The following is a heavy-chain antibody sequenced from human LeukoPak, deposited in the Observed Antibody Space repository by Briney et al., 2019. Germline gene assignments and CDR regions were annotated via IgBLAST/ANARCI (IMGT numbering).Heavy chain of an antibody. D-gene: IGHD1-26*01. CDR3: ARDSGSYYGYFDY. J-gene: IGHJ4*02. CDR1: GYIFTGYY. CDR2: ISAYNGNT. V-gene: IGHV1-18*04. Sequence: ASVKVSCKASGYIFTGYYMHWVRQAPGQGLEWMGWISAYNGNTNYAQKLQGRVTMTTDTSTSTAYMELRSLRSDDTAVYYCARDSGSYYGYFDYWGQGTLVTVSS.